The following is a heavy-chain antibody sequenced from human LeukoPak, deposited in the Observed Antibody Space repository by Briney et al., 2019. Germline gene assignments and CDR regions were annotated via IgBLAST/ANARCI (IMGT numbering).Heavy chain of an antibody. Sequence: GGSLTLSCAPSGFPFSNARMSWVRQARGKELGGVGRFKSKADGWTTDCADMVKGRFIISGDDSKSTLYLQMNSLKNEDTAVYHCTTDFFFGGAVDGSDYWGQGTLVTVSS. J-gene: IGHJ4*02. D-gene: IGHD6-19*01. CDR1: GFPFSNAR. V-gene: IGHV3-15*01. CDR3: TTDFFFGGAVDGSDY. CDR2: FKSKADGWTT.